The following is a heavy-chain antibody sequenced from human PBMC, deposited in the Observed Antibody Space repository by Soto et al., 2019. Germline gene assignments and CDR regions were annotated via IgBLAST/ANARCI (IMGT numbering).Heavy chain of an antibody. CDR1: GGTFSSYA. D-gene: IGHD5-18*01. Sequence: SVKVSCTASGGTFSSYAISWVRQAPGQGLEWMGGIIPIFGTANYAQKFQGRVTITADESTSTAYMELSSLRSEDTAVYYCARDLGKDTAMVPYYYYGMDVWGQGTTVTVSS. J-gene: IGHJ6*02. CDR2: IIPIFGTA. CDR3: ARDLGKDTAMVPYYYYGMDV. V-gene: IGHV1-69*13.